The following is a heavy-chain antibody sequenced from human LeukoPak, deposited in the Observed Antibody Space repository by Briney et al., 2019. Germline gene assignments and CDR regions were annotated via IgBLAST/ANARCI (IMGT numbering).Heavy chain of an antibody. D-gene: IGHD2-15*01. CDR2: IYPADSDI. V-gene: IGHV5-51*01. CDR3: ARQEYCSGGSCYTWFDP. J-gene: IGHJ5*02. Sequence: GESLKTSCKGSGYSFTSYWISWVRQMPGKGLEWMGIIYPADSDIRYSPSFQGQVTISADKSISTAYLQWSSLKASDTAMYYCARQEYCSGGSCYTWFDPWGQGTLVTVSS. CDR1: GYSFTSYW.